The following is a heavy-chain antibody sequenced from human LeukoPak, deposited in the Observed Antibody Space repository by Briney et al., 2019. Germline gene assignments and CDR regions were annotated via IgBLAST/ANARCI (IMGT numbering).Heavy chain of an antibody. CDR3: ARGRGIAASYFDY. CDR2: ISTSSSYI. V-gene: IGHV3-21*01. CDR1: GFTFNKYT. Sequence: GGSLRLSCAASGFTFNKYTMNWVRQAPGKGLEWVSSISTSSSYIYYADSVKGRFTISRDNAKNSLYLQMNSLRAEDTAVYYCARGRGIAASYFDYWGQGTLVTVSS. J-gene: IGHJ4*02. D-gene: IGHD6-13*01.